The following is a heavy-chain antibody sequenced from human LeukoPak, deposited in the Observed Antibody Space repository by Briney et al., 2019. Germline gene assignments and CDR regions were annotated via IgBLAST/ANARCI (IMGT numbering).Heavy chain of an antibody. CDR1: GYTFTSYA. CDR2: INAGNGNT. J-gene: IGHJ6*02. Sequence: ASVKVSCKASGYTFTSYAMHWVRQAPGQRPEWMGWINAGNGNTKYSQNFQGRVTITRDTSASTAYMELSSLRSEDTAVYYCATVREGGSGWYKAYYGMDVWGQGTTVTVSS. CDR3: ATVREGGSGWYKAYYGMDV. D-gene: IGHD6-19*01. V-gene: IGHV1-3*01.